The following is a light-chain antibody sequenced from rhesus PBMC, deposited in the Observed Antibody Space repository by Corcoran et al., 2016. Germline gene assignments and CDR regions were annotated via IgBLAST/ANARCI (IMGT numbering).Light chain of an antibody. CDR1: QSISSW. CDR2: KAS. V-gene: IGKV1-22*01. CDR3: LQYITSPFT. J-gene: IGKJ3*01. Sequence: DIQMTQSPSSLSASVGDTVTITCRASQSISSWLDWYQQKPGKAPKLLVYKASSLQSGVPSRFSGSGSGTDSTLTISSLQPEDFATYYCLQYITSPFTFGPGTKLDIK.